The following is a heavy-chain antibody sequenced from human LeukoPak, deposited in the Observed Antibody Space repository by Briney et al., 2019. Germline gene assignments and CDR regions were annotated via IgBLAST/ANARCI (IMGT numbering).Heavy chain of an antibody. CDR2: MSPDGRSI. J-gene: IGHJ4*02. CDR1: GFTFRNYF. CDR3: ARDLSARWSFDY. D-gene: IGHD3-10*01. Sequence: GGSLRLSCVASGFTFRNYFTPWVRQAPGKGLEWVAFMSPDGRSISYIDSVKGRFTISRDNSNNTLFLQLNSLRAEDTAVYYCARDLSARWSFDYWGQGTLVTVSS. V-gene: IGHV3-30*03.